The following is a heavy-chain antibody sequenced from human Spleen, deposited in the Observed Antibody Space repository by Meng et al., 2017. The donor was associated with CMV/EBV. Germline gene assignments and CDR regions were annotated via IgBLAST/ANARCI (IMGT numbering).Heavy chain of an antibody. J-gene: IGHJ4*02. V-gene: IGHV4-61*01. CDR1: GYVRSGSYY. CDR2: IYYSGST. D-gene: IGHD3-3*01. CDR3: ARDRRRDYDFWSGFDY. Sequence: GYVRSGSYYWSWIRQPPGKGLEWIGYIYYSGSTNYNPSLKSRVTISVDTSKNQFSLKLSSVTAADTAVYYCARDRRRDYDFWSGFDYWGQGTLVTVSS.